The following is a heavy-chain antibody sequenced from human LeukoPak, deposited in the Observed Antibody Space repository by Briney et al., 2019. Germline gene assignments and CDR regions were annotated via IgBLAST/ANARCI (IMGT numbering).Heavy chain of an antibody. D-gene: IGHD3-16*02. Sequence: PGGSLRLSCAASGFTLSSYWMHWVRQAPGKGLVWVSRIKSDGSSTSYADSVKGRFTISRDNGMNTLYLQMNSLRAEDTAVYYCARDPFGESSYWGRGILVTVSS. V-gene: IGHV3-74*01. CDR3: ARDPFGESSY. CDR1: GFTLSSYW. CDR2: IKSDGSST. J-gene: IGHJ4*02.